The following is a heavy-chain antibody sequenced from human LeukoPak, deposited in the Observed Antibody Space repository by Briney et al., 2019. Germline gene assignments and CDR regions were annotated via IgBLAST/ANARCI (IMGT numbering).Heavy chain of an antibody. V-gene: IGHV4-59*01. J-gene: IGHJ2*01. Sequence: SETLSLTCAVYGGSFSGYYWSWIRQPPGKGLEWIGYIFYSGSTNYNPSLKSRVTISVDTSKNQFSLKLSSVTAADTAVYYCARDQAPYCSGGSCYSDWYFDLWGRGTLVTVSS. CDR3: ARDQAPYCSGGSCYSDWYFDL. CDR1: GGSFSGYY. D-gene: IGHD2-15*01. CDR2: IFYSGST.